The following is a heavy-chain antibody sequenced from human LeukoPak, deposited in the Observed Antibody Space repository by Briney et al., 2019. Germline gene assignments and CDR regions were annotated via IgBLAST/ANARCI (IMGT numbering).Heavy chain of an antibody. J-gene: IGHJ6*02. CDR1: GYTFTNYD. CDR3: ARGTVVVPAATHRGMDV. V-gene: IGHV1-8*01. Sequence: ASVKVSCKASGYTFTNYDINWVRQATGQGLEWMGWMNPNRGNTGYAQKLQGRVTMTRNTSISTAYMELSSLRSEDTAVYYCARGTVVVPAATHRGMDVWGQGTTVTVSS. CDR2: MNPNRGNT. D-gene: IGHD2-2*01.